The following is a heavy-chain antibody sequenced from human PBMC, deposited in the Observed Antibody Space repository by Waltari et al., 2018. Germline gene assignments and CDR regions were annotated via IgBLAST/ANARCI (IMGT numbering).Heavy chain of an antibody. CDR3: ARHGYYDSSGSYAFDI. CDR2: IYPGDSDI. J-gene: IGHJ3*02. D-gene: IGHD3-22*01. Sequence: EVQLVQSGAEVKKPGESLKISCKGSGYSFTSYWIGWVRQMPGKGLEWMGIIYPGDSDIRYSPSFQGKVTISADKSISTAYLQWSSLKASDTAMYYCARHGYYDSSGSYAFDIWGQGTMVTVSS. V-gene: IGHV5-51*01. CDR1: GYSFTSYW.